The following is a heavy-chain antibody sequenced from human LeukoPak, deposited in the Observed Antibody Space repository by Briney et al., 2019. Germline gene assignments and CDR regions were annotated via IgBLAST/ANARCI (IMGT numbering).Heavy chain of an antibody. CDR1: EFTFSSYS. J-gene: IGHJ4*02. Sequence: GGSLRLSCAASEFTFSSYSMNWVRQAPGKGLEWVSSISSSSSYIYYADSVKGRFTISRDNAKNSLYLQMNSLRAEDTAVYYCARDRDGYNVYYFDYWGQGTLVTVSS. CDR3: ARDRDGYNVYYFDY. D-gene: IGHD5-24*01. CDR2: ISSSSSYI. V-gene: IGHV3-21*01.